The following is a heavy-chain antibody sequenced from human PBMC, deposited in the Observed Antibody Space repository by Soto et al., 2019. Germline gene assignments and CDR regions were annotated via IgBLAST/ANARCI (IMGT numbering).Heavy chain of an antibody. CDR3: AKDNLIAAAGTRNYFDY. CDR1: GFTFSSYA. D-gene: IGHD6-13*01. Sequence: HPGGSLRLSCAASGFTFSSYAMSWVRQAPGKGLEWVSAISGSGGSTYYADSVKGRFTISRDNSKNTLYLQMNSLRAEDTAVYYCAKDNLIAAAGTRNYFDYWGQGTLVTVSS. V-gene: IGHV3-23*01. J-gene: IGHJ4*02. CDR2: ISGSGGST.